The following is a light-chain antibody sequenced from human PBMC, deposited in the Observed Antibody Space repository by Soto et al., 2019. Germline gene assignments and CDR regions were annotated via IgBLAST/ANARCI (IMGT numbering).Light chain of an antibody. J-gene: IGKJ2*01. CDR1: QSVLYSSNNKNY. CDR3: QQYYSTSPT. V-gene: IGKV4-1*01. CDR2: WAS. Sequence: DIVMTQSPDSLAVSLGERATINCKSSQSVLYSSNNKNYLAWYQQKPGQPPKLLIYWASTRESGVPDRFSGSGSGKDFTRTISSLQAEDVAVYYCQQYYSTSPTFGQGTKLEIK.